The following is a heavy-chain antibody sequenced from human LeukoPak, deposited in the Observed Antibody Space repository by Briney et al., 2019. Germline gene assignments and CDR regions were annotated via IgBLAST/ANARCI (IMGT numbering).Heavy chain of an antibody. CDR2: IYYSGST. V-gene: IGHV4-59*08. J-gene: IGHJ6*02. CDR3: ARRFTMVRGIINYYGMDV. D-gene: IGHD3-10*01. Sequence: SETLSLTCTVSGGSISSDYWSWIRQPPGKGLEWIGYIYYSGSTNYNPSLKSRVTISVDTSKNQFSLKLSSVTAADTAVYYCARRFTMVRGIINYYGMDVWGQGTTVTVSS. CDR1: GGSISSDY.